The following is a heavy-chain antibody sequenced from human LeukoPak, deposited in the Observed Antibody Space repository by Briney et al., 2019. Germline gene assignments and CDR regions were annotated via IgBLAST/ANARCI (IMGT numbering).Heavy chain of an antibody. CDR3: AREYDY. CDR1: GDSISGYH. Sequence: SETLSLTCGVYGDSISGYHWTWTRQPPGKGLEWIGEINRSGTTNYNPSLKSRLTISLDTSKNQFSVRLNSVTAADTAVYYCAREYDYWSLGTLVTVSS. J-gene: IGHJ4*01. CDR2: INRSGTT. V-gene: IGHV4-34*01.